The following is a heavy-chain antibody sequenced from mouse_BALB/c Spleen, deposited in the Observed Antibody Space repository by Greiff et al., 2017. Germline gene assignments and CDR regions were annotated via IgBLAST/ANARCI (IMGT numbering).Heavy chain of an antibody. CDR2: IRLKSNNYAT. V-gene: IGHV6-6*02. J-gene: IGHJ1*01. CDR1: GFTFSNYW. Sequence: EVKLEESGGGLVQPGGSMKLSCVASGFTFSNYWMNWVRQSPEKGLEWVAEIRLKSNNYATHYAESVKGRFTISRDDSKSSVYLQMNNLRAEDTGIYYCTRGSYDWYFDVWGAGTTVTVSS. D-gene: IGHD1-1*01. CDR3: TRGSYDWYFDV.